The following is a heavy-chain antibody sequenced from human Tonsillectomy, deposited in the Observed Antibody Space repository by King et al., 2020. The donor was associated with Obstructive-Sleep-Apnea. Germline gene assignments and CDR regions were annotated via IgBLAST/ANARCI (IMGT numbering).Heavy chain of an antibody. D-gene: IGHD4-11*01. CDR3: ARDHDYSQLGSLDV. CDR1: IFTFNNYA. J-gene: IGHJ6*02. V-gene: IGHV3-30*04. CDR2: ISYDGSSK. Sequence: VQLVESGGSVVQPGRSLRLSCAASIFTFNNYAMHWVRQAPGKGLEWVALISYDGSSKYYADSVTGRFTISRDNFKNTLYLQMTSVRVEDTAIYYCARDHDYSQLGSLDVWGPGTTVTVSS.